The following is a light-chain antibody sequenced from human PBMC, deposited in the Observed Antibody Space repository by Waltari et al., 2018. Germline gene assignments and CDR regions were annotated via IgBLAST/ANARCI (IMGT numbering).Light chain of an antibody. CDR2: GKN. CDR3: TSRDSSGNHVV. V-gene: IGLV3-19*01. Sequence: SSELTQDPAVSVALGQTVRITCQGDSLRSYYASWYQQTPGQATVLVIYGKNNRPSGIPDRFSGSSSGNTASLTITGAQAEDEADYYCTSRDSSGNHVVFGGGTKLTVL. CDR1: SLRSYY. J-gene: IGLJ2*01.